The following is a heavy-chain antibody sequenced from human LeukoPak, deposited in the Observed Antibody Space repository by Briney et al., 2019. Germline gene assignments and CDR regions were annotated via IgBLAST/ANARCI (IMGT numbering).Heavy chain of an antibody. Sequence: ASVKVSCKASGYTFTGYYMHWVRQAPGQGLEWMGRINPNSGGTNYAQKFQGRVTMTRDTSISTAYMELSRLRSDDTAAYYCARGRQVVTAIHDAFDIWGQGTMVTVSS. D-gene: IGHD2-21*02. CDR2: INPNSGGT. V-gene: IGHV1-2*06. CDR1: GYTFTGYY. CDR3: ARGRQVVTAIHDAFDI. J-gene: IGHJ3*02.